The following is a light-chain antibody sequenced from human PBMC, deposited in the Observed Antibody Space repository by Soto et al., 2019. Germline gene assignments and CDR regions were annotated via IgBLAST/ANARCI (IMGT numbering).Light chain of an antibody. Sequence: DIQMTQSPSSLSASVGDRVTITCRASQGISNYLAWYQQKPVKVPKLLIYAASTLQSGVPSRFSGSGSGTDFTLTISSLQPEDVASYYCQKYISASTFGGGTKVDIK. J-gene: IGKJ4*01. CDR2: AAS. V-gene: IGKV1-27*01. CDR1: QGISNY. CDR3: QKYISAST.